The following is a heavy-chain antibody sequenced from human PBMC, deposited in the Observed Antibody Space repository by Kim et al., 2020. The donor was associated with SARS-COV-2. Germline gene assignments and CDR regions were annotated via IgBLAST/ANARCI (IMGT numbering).Heavy chain of an antibody. CDR3: ARGQRLVISPYGMDV. V-gene: IGHV1-3*01. CDR2: INAGNGNT. D-gene: IGHD3-9*01. CDR1: GYTFTSYA. Sequence: ASVKVSCKASGYTFTSYAMHWVRQAPGQRLEWMGWINAGNGNTKYSQKFQGRVTITRDTSASTAYMELSSLRSEDTAVYYCARGQRLVISPYGMDVWGQGTTVTVSS. J-gene: IGHJ6*02.